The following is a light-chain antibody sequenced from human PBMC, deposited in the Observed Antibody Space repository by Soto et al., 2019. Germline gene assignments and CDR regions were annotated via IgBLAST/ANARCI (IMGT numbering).Light chain of an antibody. CDR2: SDN. V-gene: IGLV1-44*01. CDR1: SSNIGSNS. CDR3: ATWDDTLKGRV. Sequence: QSVLTQPPSASGTPGQRVTISCSGSSSNIGSNSVNWYHQVAGTAPKLLIHSDNQRPSGVPDRFSGSKSGTSASLAISGLQSGDEAEYYCATWDDTLKGRVFGGGTKLTVL. J-gene: IGLJ3*02.